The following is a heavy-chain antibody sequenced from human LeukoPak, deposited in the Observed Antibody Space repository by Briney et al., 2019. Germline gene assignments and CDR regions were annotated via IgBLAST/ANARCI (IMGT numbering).Heavy chain of an antibody. CDR3: ASDGWLQSSGYFDY. Sequence: PSETLSLTCTVSGGSISSSSYYWGWIRQPPGKGLEWVESIYYSGSTYYNPSLRGRVTISVDMSKNQFSLKLSSVTAADTAVYFCASDGWLQSSGYFDYWGQGILVTVSS. CDR1: GGSISSSSYY. D-gene: IGHD5-24*01. CDR2: IYYSGST. J-gene: IGHJ4*02. V-gene: IGHV4-39*01.